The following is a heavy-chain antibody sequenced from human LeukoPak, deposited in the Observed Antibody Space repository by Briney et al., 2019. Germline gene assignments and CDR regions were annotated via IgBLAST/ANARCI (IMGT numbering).Heavy chain of an antibody. CDR3: ARDGNSGYTFDY. CDR2: IYTSGST. CDR1: GGSISSYY. D-gene: IGHD5-12*01. J-gene: IGHJ4*02. V-gene: IGHV4-4*07. Sequence: SETLSLTCTVSGGSISSYYWSWIRQPAGKGLEWIGRIYTSGSTKYNPSLKSRVTMSVDTSKNQFSLKLSSVTAADTAVYYCARDGNSGYTFDYWGREPWSPSPQ.